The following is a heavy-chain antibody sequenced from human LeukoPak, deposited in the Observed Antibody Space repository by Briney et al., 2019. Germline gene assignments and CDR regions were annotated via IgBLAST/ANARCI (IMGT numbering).Heavy chain of an antibody. D-gene: IGHD6-19*01. CDR1: GGTFSSYA. V-gene: IGHV1-69*05. Sequence: ASVKVSCKASGGTFSSYAISWVRQAPGQGLEWMGRIIPIFGTANYAQKFQGRVTITTDESTSTAYMEPSSLRSEDTAVYYCARGGLYSSGWLFDYWGQGTLVTVSS. J-gene: IGHJ4*02. CDR3: ARGGLYSSGWLFDY. CDR2: IIPIFGTA.